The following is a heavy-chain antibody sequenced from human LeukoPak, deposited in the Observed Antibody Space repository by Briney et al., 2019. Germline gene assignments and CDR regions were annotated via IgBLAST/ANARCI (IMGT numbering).Heavy chain of an antibody. V-gene: IGHV4-34*01. CDR3: ARDPPYCSGGSCYAFDI. CDR2: INHSGST. Sequence: PSETLSLTCAVYGGSFSGYYWSWIRRPPGKGLEWIGEINHSGSTNYNPSLKSRVTISVDTSKNQFSLKLSSVTAADTAVYYCARDPPYCSGGSCYAFDIWGQGTMVTVSS. D-gene: IGHD2-15*01. CDR1: GGSFSGYY. J-gene: IGHJ3*02.